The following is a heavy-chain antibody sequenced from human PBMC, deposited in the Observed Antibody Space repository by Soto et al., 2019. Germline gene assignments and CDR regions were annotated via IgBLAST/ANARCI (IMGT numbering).Heavy chain of an antibody. J-gene: IGHJ3*02. Sequence: QLQLQESGPGLVKPSETLSLTCTVSGGSISSSSYYWGWIRQPPGKGLEWIGSIYYSGSTYYNPSLKSRVTISVDTSKNQFSLKLSSVTAADTAVYYCARPLSVVVIHAFDIWGQGTMVTVSS. V-gene: IGHV4-39*01. CDR1: GGSISSSSYY. CDR2: IYYSGST. CDR3: ARPLSVVVIHAFDI. D-gene: IGHD3-22*01.